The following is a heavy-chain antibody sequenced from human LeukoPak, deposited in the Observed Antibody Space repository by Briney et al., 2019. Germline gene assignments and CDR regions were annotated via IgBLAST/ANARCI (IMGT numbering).Heavy chain of an antibody. V-gene: IGHV3-7*01. CDR1: GFTFRSYW. Sequence: GGSLRLSCAASGFTFRSYWMSWVRQAPGKGLECVANIKQEGSEKFHVGCVKGRFTISRDNAKNSLYLQMNSLRAEDTAVYYCARNKIPPDRYYYYGMDVWGQGTTVTVSS. D-gene: IGHD1/OR15-1a*01. J-gene: IGHJ6*02. CDR3: ARNKIPPDRYYYYGMDV. CDR2: IKQEGSEK.